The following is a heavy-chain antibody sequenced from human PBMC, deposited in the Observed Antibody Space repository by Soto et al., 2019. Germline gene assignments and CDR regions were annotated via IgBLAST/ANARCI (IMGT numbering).Heavy chain of an antibody. D-gene: IGHD3-10*01. V-gene: IGHV1-69*13. CDR3: ASSGDGVGYGMDV. CDR1: GGTFSSYA. Sequence: GASVKVSCKASGGTFSSYAISWVRQAPGQGLEWMGGIIPIFGTANYAQKFQGRVTITADESTSTAYMELSSLRSEDTAVYYCASSGDGVGYGMDVWGQGTTVTVSS. CDR2: IIPIFGTA. J-gene: IGHJ6*01.